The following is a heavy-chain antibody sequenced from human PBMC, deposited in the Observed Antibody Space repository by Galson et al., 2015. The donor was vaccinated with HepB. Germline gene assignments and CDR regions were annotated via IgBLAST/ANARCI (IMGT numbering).Heavy chain of an antibody. CDR1: EFILSMYW. D-gene: IGHD3-10*01. V-gene: IGHV3-7*05. CDR3: ARVKRGEWYSFYYYGMDV. CDR2: IKEDGSEK. J-gene: IGHJ6*02. Sequence: SLRLSCAASEFILSMYWMNWVRQAPGKGLEAVANIKEDGSEKNYVNSVKGRSTISRDNAKNSLYLQMNSLRAEDTAIYYCARVKRGEWYSFYYYGMDVWGQGTTVTVSS.